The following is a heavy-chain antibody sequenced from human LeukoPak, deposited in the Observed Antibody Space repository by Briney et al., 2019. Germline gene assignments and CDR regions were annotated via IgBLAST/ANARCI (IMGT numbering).Heavy chain of an antibody. D-gene: IGHD3-16*01. J-gene: IGHJ5*02. CDR2: IIPIFGTA. V-gene: IGHV1-69*05. Sequence: GASVKVSCKASGGTFSSYAISWVRQAPGQGLEWMGRIIPIFGTANYAQKFQGRVTITTDESTSTAYMELSSLRSEDTAVYYCARFDSFGGSLDPWGQGTLVTVSS. CDR1: GGTFSSYA. CDR3: ARFDSFGGSLDP.